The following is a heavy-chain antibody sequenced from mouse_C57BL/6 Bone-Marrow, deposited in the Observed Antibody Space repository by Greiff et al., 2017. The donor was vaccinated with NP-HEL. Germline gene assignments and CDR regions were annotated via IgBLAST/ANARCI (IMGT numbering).Heavy chain of an antibody. J-gene: IGHJ3*01. CDR3: AIPIPSNPWFAD. Sequence: QVQLQQPGAELVKPGASVKVSCKASGYTFTSYWMHWVKQRPGQGLEWIGRIHPSDSDTNYNQKFKGKATLTLDKSSSSTYMKLSRLTSEDSAVYYCAIPIPSNPWFADWGPANLVTVSA. CDR1: GYTFTSYW. D-gene: IGHD2-10*02. V-gene: IGHV1-74*01. CDR2: IHPSDSDT.